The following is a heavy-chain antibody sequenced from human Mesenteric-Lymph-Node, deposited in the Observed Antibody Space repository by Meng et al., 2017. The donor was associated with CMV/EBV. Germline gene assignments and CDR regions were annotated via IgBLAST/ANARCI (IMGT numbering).Heavy chain of an antibody. D-gene: IGHD2-2*01. CDR2: ISSGSRSV. J-gene: IGHJ4*02. Sequence: GESLKISCAASGFTFSSYSMTWVRQAPGKGLEWVSSISSGSRSVFYTDSVKGRFSISRDNAENSLYLQMNSLRAEDTAVYYCTRVSCSSTSCSTIDYWGQGTLVTVSS. V-gene: IGHV3-21*01. CDR3: TRVSCSSTSCSTIDY. CDR1: GFTFSSYS.